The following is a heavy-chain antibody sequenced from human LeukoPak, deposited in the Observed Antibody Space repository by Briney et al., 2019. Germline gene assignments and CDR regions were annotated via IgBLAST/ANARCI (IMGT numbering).Heavy chain of an antibody. CDR3: ARSTTVSYYFDY. J-gene: IGHJ4*02. D-gene: IGHD4-17*01. CDR2: IYYSGST. CDR1: GGSISSYY. V-gene: IGHV4-59*01. Sequence: PSETLSLTCTVSGGSISSYYWSWIRQPPGKGLEWIGYIYYSGSTNYNPSLKSRVTISVDTPKNQFSLKLSSVTAADTAVYYCARSTTVSYYFDYWGQGTLVTVSS.